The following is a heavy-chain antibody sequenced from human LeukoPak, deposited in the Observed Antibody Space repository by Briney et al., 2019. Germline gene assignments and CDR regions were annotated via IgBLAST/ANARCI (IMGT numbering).Heavy chain of an antibody. D-gene: IGHD3-22*01. J-gene: IGHJ4*02. CDR3: ARVPSYYYDSSGYVY. Sequence: SVKVSCKASGGTFSSYAISWVRQAPGQGLEWMGGIIPIFGTANYAQKFQGRVTITTDESTSTAYMELSSLRSEDTAVYYCARVPSYYYDSSGYVYWGQGTLVTVSS. CDR1: GGTFSSYA. V-gene: IGHV1-69*05. CDR2: IIPIFGTA.